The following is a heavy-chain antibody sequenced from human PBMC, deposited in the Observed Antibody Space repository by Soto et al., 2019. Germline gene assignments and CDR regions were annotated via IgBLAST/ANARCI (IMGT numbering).Heavy chain of an antibody. J-gene: IGHJ6*02. CDR3: ARLLLLMMYARPDHDYGMDV. V-gene: IGHV1-69*01. CDR2: IIPIFGTA. CDR1: GGTFSSYA. Sequence: QVQLVQSGAEVKKPGSSVKVSCKASGGTFSSYAISWVRQAPGQGLEWMGGIIPIFGTANYAQKFQGRVTITADESTSTAYMELSSLRSEDMAVYYCARLLLLMMYARPDHDYGMDVWGQGTTVTVSS. D-gene: IGHD2-8*01.